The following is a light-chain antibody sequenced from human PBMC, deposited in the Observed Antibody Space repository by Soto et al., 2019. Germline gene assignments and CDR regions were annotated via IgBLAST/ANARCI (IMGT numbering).Light chain of an antibody. CDR3: QQVKGFPLN. Sequence: DIQMTQSPSSVSAFVGDRVAITCRASHDIARWLAWYQQQPGKAPRLLIYAASSLQSGVPTRFSGSGSGTDFTLTITNLQPEDSAVYCQQVKGFPLNFGGGTKV. CDR2: AAS. J-gene: IGKJ4*01. CDR1: HDIARW. V-gene: IGKV1-12*01.